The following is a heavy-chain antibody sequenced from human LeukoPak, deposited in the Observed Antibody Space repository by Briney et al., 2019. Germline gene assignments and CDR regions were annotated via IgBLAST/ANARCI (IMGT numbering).Heavy chain of an antibody. Sequence: SETLSLTCTVSGGSIRSYYWTWIRQPPGKGLEWIGYIYDSGATNYNPSLKSRVTISVDTSKNQFSLKLSSVTAADTAVYFCARVGDQGDYVYIDYWGQGSLVTVSS. V-gene: IGHV4-59*01. J-gene: IGHJ4*02. CDR1: GGSIRSYY. D-gene: IGHD4-17*01. CDR2: IYDSGAT. CDR3: ARVGDQGDYVYIDY.